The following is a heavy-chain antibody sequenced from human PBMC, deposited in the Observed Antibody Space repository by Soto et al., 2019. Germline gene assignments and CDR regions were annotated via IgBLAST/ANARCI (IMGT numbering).Heavy chain of an antibody. CDR3: ARLNGYCVGTSCHGYYGMDV. J-gene: IGHJ6*02. V-gene: IGHV4-59*08. Sequence: SETLSLTCSVSGDSFTNYYWSWIRQPPGKGLEWIGSIYYNGITNYNASLKSRVTISVNTPMNQFSLRLSSVTAAGTAVYYCARLNGYCVGTSCHGYYGMDVWGQGTTVTVSS. D-gene: IGHD2-2*03. CDR1: GDSFTNYY. CDR2: IYYNGIT.